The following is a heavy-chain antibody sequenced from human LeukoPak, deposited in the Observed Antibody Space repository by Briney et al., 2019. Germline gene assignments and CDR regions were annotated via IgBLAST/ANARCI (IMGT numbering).Heavy chain of an antibody. V-gene: IGHV4-34*01. D-gene: IGHD6-19*01. CDR1: GGSFSGYY. CDR3: ARVGQWLVRWDAFDI. CDR2: INHSGST. J-gene: IGHJ3*02. Sequence: SETLSLTCAVYGGSFSGYYWSWIRQPPGKGLEWIGEINHSGSTNYNPSLKSRVTISVDTSKNQFSLKLSSVTAADTAVYYCARVGQWLVRWDAFDIWGQGTMVTVSS.